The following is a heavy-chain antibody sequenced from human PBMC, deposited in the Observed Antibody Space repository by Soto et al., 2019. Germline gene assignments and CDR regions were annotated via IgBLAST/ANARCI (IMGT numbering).Heavy chain of an antibody. CDR1: GGSISSSSYY. V-gene: IGHV4-39*01. CDR3: ASHSFWNYDLWSGYGYGRDV. Sequence: QLQLQESGPGLVKPSETLSLTCTVSGGSISSSSYYWGWIRQPPGKGLEWIGSIYYSGSTYYNPSLKSRVTISVDTAKNQFSLKLSSVTAADTAVYYCASHSFWNYDLWSGYGYGRDVWGQGTTVTVSS. D-gene: IGHD3-3*01. CDR2: IYYSGST. J-gene: IGHJ6*02.